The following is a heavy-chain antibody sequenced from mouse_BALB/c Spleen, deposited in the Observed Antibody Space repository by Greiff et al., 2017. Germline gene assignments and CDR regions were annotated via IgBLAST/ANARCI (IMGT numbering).Heavy chain of an antibody. CDR2: INPSTGYT. V-gene: IGHV1-7*01. CDR3: ERWGRPSVCYGPTGAMDY. CDR1: GYTFTSYW. J-gene: IGHJ4*01. D-gene: IGHD2-1*01. Sequence: QVQLQQSGAELAKPGASVKMSCKASGYTFTSYWMHWVKQRPGQGLEWIGYINPSTGYTEYNQKFKDKATLTADKSSSTAYMQLSSLTSEDSAVYYCERWGRPSVCYGPTGAMDYWGQGTSVTVSS.